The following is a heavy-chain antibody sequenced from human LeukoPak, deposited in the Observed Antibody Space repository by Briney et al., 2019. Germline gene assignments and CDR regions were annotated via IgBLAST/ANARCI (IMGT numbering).Heavy chain of an antibody. V-gene: IGHV4-4*09. CDR3: ARGVRGQLVFRRVYYFDY. Sequence: PSETLSLTCTVSGVSISSYYWSWIRQPPGKGLEWIGYIYTSGSTNYNPSLKSRVTISVDTSKNQFSLKLSSVTAADTAVYYCARGVRGQLVFRRVYYFDYWGQGTLVTVSS. D-gene: IGHD6-6*01. CDR2: IYTSGST. CDR1: GVSISSYY. J-gene: IGHJ4*02.